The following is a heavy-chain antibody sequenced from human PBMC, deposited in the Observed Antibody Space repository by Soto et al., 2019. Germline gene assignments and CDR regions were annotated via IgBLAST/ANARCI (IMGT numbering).Heavy chain of an antibody. V-gene: IGHV4-39*01. Sequence: QLQLQESGPGLVTPSETLSLTCTVSGGFISSSSYYWGWIRQPPKKGLEWIGSISYSVNSNYSPSLKRRITISVDTSRSQFSLKLSPVTAADAPVYYSARQGAGGRAFDIWGEGTMVTVSS. CDR3: ARQGAGGRAFDI. J-gene: IGHJ3*02. D-gene: IGHD3-10*01. CDR2: ISYSVNS. CDR1: GGFISSSSYY.